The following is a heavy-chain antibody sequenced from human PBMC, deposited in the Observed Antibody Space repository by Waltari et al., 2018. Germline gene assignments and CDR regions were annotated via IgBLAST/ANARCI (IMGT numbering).Heavy chain of an antibody. CDR3: AKDRWQRDGPSFFFDY. Sequence: EVHLLESGGGSVQPGGSLGLSCKASGFTFSPYGMSWVRQAPGKGLEWVSSMRGGGGYAYYVDSVKGRFTTFRDNAIDTLYLQMNNLRAEDTALYYCAKDRWQRDGPSFFFDYWGQGTLATVSS. D-gene: IGHD6-25*01. CDR2: MRGGGGYA. CDR1: GFTFSPYG. V-gene: IGHV3-23*01. J-gene: IGHJ4*02.